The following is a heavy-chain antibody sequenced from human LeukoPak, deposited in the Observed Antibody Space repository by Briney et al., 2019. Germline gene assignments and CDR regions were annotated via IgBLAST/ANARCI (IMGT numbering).Heavy chain of an antibody. J-gene: IGHJ4*02. CDR3: ARGGGSLGNYIDY. V-gene: IGHV4-34*01. Sequence: SETLSLTCAVYGGSFSGYYWSWIRQPPGKGLEWIGKINHSGNTNYNPSLKSRVTISVDTSKNQFSLKLSSVTAADTAVYHCARGGGSLGNYIDYWGQGTLVTVSS. CDR1: GGSFSGYY. D-gene: IGHD1-26*01. CDR2: INHSGNT.